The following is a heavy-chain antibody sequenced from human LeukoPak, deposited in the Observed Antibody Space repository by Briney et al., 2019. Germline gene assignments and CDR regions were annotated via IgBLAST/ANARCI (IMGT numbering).Heavy chain of an antibody. CDR3: ASAEGAFDI. CDR1: GGSISSGSYY. Sequence: SQTLSLTCTVSGGSISSGSYYWSWIRQPAGKGLEWIGRICTSGSTNYNPSLKSRVTISVDTSKNQFSLKLSSVTAADTAVYYCASAEGAFDIWGQGTMVTVSS. CDR2: ICTSGST. J-gene: IGHJ3*02. V-gene: IGHV4-61*02.